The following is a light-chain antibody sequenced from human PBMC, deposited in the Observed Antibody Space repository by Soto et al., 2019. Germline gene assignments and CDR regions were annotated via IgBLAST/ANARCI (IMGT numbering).Light chain of an antibody. V-gene: IGKV1-39*01. CDR1: QGISNY. CDR2: DAS. CDR3: QQSYMDPIT. Sequence: DIQMTQSPSSLSASVGDRVTITCRASQGISNYLAWYQKKPGKAPNLLIYDASRLQSGVPSRFSGSGGGTDFTLSISSVQPEDFATYFCQQSYMDPITFGQGTQLEI. J-gene: IGKJ5*01.